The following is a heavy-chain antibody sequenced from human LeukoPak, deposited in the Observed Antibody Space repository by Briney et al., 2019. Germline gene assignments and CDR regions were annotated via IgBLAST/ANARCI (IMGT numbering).Heavy chain of an antibody. V-gene: IGHV3-48*03. D-gene: IGHD3-10*02. CDR1: GFPFSSYE. CDR3: AELGITMIGGV. Sequence: GGSLRLSCAASGFPFSSYEMNWVRQAPGKGLEWVSYISSSGSTIYYADSVKGRFTISRDNAKNSLYLQTNSLRAEDTAVYDCAELGITMIGGVWGKGTTVTISS. CDR2: ISSSGSTI. J-gene: IGHJ6*04.